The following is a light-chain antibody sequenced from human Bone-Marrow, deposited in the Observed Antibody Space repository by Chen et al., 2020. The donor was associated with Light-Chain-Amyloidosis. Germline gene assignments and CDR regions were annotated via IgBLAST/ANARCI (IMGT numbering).Light chain of an antibody. CDR2: RDT. Sequence: SYELTQPPSVSVSPGQTARITCSGDDLPTKYAYWYQQKPGQAPVLVIHRDTERPSGISERFSGSSSGTTATLTISGVQAEDEADDHCQSADSSGTDEVIFGGGTKLTVL. V-gene: IGLV3-25*03. CDR1: DLPTKY. CDR3: QSADSSGTDEVI. J-gene: IGLJ2*01.